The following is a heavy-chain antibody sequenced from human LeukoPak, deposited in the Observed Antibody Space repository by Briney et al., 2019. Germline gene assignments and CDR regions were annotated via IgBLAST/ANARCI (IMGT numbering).Heavy chain of an antibody. CDR1: GFTFSNAW. D-gene: IGHD6-13*01. V-gene: IGHV3-15*01. Sequence: KAGGSLRLSCAASGFTFSNAWMSWVRQAPGKGLEWVGRIKSKTDGGTTDYAAPVKGRFTISRDDSKNTLYLQMNSLKTEDTAVYYCTTDAPYSSSYRSSLVRALNPKDYYFDYWGQGTLVTVSS. CDR2: IKSKTDGGTT. CDR3: TTDAPYSSSYRSSLVRALNPKDYYFDY. J-gene: IGHJ4*02.